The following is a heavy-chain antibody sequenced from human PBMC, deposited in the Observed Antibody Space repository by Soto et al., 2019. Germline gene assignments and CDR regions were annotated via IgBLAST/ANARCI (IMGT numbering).Heavy chain of an antibody. J-gene: IGHJ4*02. Sequence: PSETVSLTCSVSGVSISDTIYYWGWIRHPPGKGLEWVGTIYFSGSTFYDPSLKSRVTISIDTSKNQFSLRLSSVTAADTAVYYCARHGSYWGQGTLVTVSS. CDR3: ARHGSY. CDR2: IYFSGST. V-gene: IGHV4-39*01. CDR1: GVSISDTIYY.